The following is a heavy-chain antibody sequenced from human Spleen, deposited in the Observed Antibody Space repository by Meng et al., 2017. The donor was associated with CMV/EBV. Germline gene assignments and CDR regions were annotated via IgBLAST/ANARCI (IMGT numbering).Heavy chain of an antibody. J-gene: IGHJ4*02. CDR1: GGYISSSEW. D-gene: IGHD1-26*01. CDR3: ARRPLEGAADY. V-gene: IGHV4-4*02. Sequence: GAVSGGYISSSEWWSCVRQPPGEGLKWIGEIFYDERTNYNPSLKSRVTISVDKSKNRLSLTLTYMTAADTAVYYCARRPLEGAADYWGQGTLVTVSS. CDR2: IFYDERT.